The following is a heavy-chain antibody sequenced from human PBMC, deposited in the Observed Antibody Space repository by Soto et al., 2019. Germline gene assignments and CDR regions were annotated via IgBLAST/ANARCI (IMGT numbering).Heavy chain of an antibody. Sequence: QVQLVESGGGVVQPGRSLRLACADSGFTFSNYAMHWVRQAPGKGLEWVAVISYDGRNKYYADSVKGRFTISRDNSKNTLYLQMNRLGAEDTALYYCARSLNYRGSGSYQDYWGQGTLVTVSS. D-gene: IGHD3-10*01. CDR1: GFTFSNYA. J-gene: IGHJ4*02. CDR2: ISYDGRNK. CDR3: ARSLNYRGSGSYQDY. V-gene: IGHV3-30*04.